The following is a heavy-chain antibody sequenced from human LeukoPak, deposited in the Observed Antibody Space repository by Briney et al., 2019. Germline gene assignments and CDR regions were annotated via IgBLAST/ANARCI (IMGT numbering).Heavy chain of an antibody. V-gene: IGHV1-18*01. D-gene: IGHD6-13*01. Sequence: ASVKVSCKAAGYTFTTYGISWARQAPGQGPEWMGWISTYSGNTHYAQERQGRVTLTADTCTSTAYMDLRSLRSDDTAVYYCARDGGGHWDTRIWYLGNWFDPWGQGTLVTVSS. CDR2: ISTYSGNT. CDR3: ARDGGGHWDTRIWYLGNWFDP. CDR1: GYTFTTYG. J-gene: IGHJ5*02.